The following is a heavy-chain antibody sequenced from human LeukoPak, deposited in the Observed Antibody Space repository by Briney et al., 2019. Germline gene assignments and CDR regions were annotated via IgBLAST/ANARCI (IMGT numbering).Heavy chain of an antibody. V-gene: IGHV3-11*04. J-gene: IGHJ5*02. CDR3: ARDKLAFGGVTPVNWFDP. D-gene: IGHD3-16*01. CDR2: ISRSGSIV. CDR1: GFTFSDYY. Sequence: GGSLRLSCAASGFTFSDYYMSWIRQAPGEGLEWVSYISRSGSIVSYADSVKGRLTISRANAKNSLCLKMSSLRVEDTAVYYCARDKLAFGGVTPVNWFDPWGQGNLVTVSS.